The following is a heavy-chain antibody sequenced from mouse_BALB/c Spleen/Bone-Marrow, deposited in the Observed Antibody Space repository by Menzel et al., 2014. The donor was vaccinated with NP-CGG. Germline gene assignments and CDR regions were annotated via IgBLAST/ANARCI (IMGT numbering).Heavy chain of an antibody. D-gene: IGHD2-4*01. CDR3: AIKVAMISHYYAMDY. CDR2: ISNGSSTI. V-gene: IGHV5-17*02. CDR1: GFTFSSFG. Sequence: EVMLVEPGGGLVQPGGSRKLSCAASGFTFSSFGMHWVRQAPEKGLEWVAYISNGSSTIYYADTVKGRFTISRDNPKNTLFLQMTSLRSEDTAMYYCAIKVAMISHYYAMDYWGQGTSVTGSS. J-gene: IGHJ4*01.